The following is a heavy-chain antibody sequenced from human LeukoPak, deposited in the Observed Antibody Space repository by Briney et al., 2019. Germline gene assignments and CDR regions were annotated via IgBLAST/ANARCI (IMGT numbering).Heavy chain of an antibody. J-gene: IGHJ5*02. CDR2: IIPIFGTA. CDR1: GGTFSSYA. Sequence: SVKVSFKASGGTFSSYAISWVRQAPGQGLEWMGRIIPIFGTANYAQKFQGRVTITADKSTSTAYMELSSLRSEDTAVYYCARAYDSSGDWFGPWGQGTLVTVSS. CDR3: ARAYDSSGDWFGP. V-gene: IGHV1-69*06. D-gene: IGHD3-22*01.